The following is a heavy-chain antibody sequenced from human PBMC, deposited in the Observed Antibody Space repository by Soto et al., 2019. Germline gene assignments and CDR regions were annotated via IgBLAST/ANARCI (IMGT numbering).Heavy chain of an antibody. V-gene: IGHV3-23*01. D-gene: IGHD6-19*01. CDR2: ISGSGGST. Sequence: GGSLRLSCAASGFTFSSYAMSWVRQAPGKGLEWVSAISGSGGSTYYADSVKGRFTISRDNSRNTLYLQMNSLRAEDTAVYYCAKDLSGSGWYYFDYWGQGTLVTVSS. J-gene: IGHJ4*02. CDR1: GFTFSSYA. CDR3: AKDLSGSGWYYFDY.